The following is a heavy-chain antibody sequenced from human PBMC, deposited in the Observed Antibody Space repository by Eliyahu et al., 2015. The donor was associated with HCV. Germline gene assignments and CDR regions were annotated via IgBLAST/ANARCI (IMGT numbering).Heavy chain of an antibody. D-gene: IGHD4-17*01. CDR3: TTGYGDYVEFDY. CDR1: GFTFSNAW. J-gene: IGHJ4*02. V-gene: IGHV3-15*01. CDR2: IKSKTDGGTT. Sequence: EVQLVESGGGLVKPGGSLRLSCAASGFTFSNAWMSWVRQAPGKGLEWVGRIKSKTDGGTTDYAAPVKGRFTISRDDSKNTLYLQMNSLKTEDTAVYYCTTGYGDYVEFDYWGQGTLVTVSS.